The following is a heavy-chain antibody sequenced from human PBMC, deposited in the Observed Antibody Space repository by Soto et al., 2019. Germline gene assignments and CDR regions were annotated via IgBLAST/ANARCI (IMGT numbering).Heavy chain of an antibody. CDR1: GFTFSSYG. CDR3: ARDHALVSAAGTVYYYYGMDV. D-gene: IGHD6-13*01. CDR2: IWYDGSNK. V-gene: IGHV3-33*01. Sequence: QVQLVESGGGVVQPGRSLRLSCAASGFTFSSYGMHWVRQAPGKGLEWVAVIWYDGSNKYYADSVKGRFTISRDNSKNTLYLQMNSLRAEDTAVYYCARDHALVSAAGTVYYYYGMDVWGQGTTVTVS. J-gene: IGHJ6*02.